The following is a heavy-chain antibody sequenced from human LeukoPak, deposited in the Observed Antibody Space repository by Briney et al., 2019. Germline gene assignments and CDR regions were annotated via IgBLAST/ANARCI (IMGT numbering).Heavy chain of an antibody. CDR3: AKYRITMIVVGGAFDI. D-gene: IGHD3-22*01. CDR2: INTGSTYT. Sequence: GGSLRLSCAASGFTFSDYYMTWIRQAPGKGLEWLSYINTGSTYTNYANSVKGRFTISRDNSKNTLYLQMNSLRAEDTAVYYCAKYRITMIVVGGAFDIWGQGTMVTVSS. V-gene: IGHV3-11*03. CDR1: GFTFSDYY. J-gene: IGHJ3*02.